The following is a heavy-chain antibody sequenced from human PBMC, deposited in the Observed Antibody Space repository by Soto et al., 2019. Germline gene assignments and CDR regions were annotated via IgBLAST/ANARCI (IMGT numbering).Heavy chain of an antibody. J-gene: IGHJ4*02. CDR3: ARGRYTSGWYGGEY. CDR2: ISAYNGNT. D-gene: IGHD6-19*01. Sequence: QVQLVQSGAEVKKPGASVKVSCKASGYTFTNYGISWVRQAPGQGLEWMGWISAYNGNTNYAQKFQGRVTMTTDTSTSKGYMELRSLRSDDTAVYYWARGRYTSGWYGGEYWGQGTLGTVSP. CDR1: GYTFTNYG. V-gene: IGHV1-18*01.